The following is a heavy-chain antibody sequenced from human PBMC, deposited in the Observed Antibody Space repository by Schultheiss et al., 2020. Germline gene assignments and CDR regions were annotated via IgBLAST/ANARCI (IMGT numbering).Heavy chain of an antibody. D-gene: IGHD4-11*01. V-gene: IGHV4-30-4*01. CDR3: AREAVTTVNWFDP. CDR1: GGSISSGAYY. CDR2: IYYSGST. J-gene: IGHJ5*02. Sequence: SATLSLTCTVSGGSISSGAYYWSWIRQPPGKGLEWIGYIYYSGSTYYNPSLKSRVTISVDRSKNQFSLKLSSVTAADTAVYYCAREAVTTVNWFDPWGQGTLVTVSS.